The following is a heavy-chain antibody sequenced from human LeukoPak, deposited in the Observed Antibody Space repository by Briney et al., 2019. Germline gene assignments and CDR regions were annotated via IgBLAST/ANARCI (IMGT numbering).Heavy chain of an antibody. CDR1: GFTFSNAW. CDR3: TTDSVSGTMIVVPYTY. CDR2: IKSKTDGGTT. D-gene: IGHD3-22*01. J-gene: IGHJ4*02. Sequence: PGGSLRLSCAASGFTFSNAWMSWVRQAPGKGLEWVGRIKSKTDGGTTDYAAPVKGRFTISRDDSKNTLYLQMNSLKTEDTAVYYCTTDSVSGTMIVVPYTYWGQGTLVTVSS. V-gene: IGHV3-15*01.